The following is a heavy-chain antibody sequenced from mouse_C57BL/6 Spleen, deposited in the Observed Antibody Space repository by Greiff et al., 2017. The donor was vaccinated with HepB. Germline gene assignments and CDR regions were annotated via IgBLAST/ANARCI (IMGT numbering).Heavy chain of an antibody. Sequence: EVQLQQAGAELGRPGASGKLACTASGLNIKDDYKHWGKQRPEQGLEWGGWIDPENGDTEYASKFQGKATITADTSSNTAYLQLSSLTSEDTAVYYCTTGGYGNSFFDYWGQGTTLTVSS. CDR3: TTGGYGNSFFDY. CDR1: GLNIKDDY. J-gene: IGHJ2*01. V-gene: IGHV14-4*01. D-gene: IGHD2-10*02. CDR2: IDPENGDT.